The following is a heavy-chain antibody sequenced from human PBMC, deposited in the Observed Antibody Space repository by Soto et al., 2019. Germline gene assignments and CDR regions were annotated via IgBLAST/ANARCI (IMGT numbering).Heavy chain of an antibody. V-gene: IGHV3-30-3*01. Sequence: PGGSLRLSCAASGFTFSSHVMYWVRQAPGKGLEWVALISSDGDSKNYADSVKGRFTISRDNPESTLYLQMNSLRAEDTAVYYCARDSFMAYYDSSGWAAYWGQGTLVTVSS. CDR2: ISSDGDSK. CDR3: ARDSFMAYYDSSGWAAY. J-gene: IGHJ4*02. CDR1: GFTFSSHV. D-gene: IGHD3-22*01.